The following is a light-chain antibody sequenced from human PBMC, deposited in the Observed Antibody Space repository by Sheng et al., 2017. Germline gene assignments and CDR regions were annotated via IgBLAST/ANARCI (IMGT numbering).Light chain of an antibody. CDR3: QQYYTISWT. CDR2: SAS. J-gene: IGKJ1*01. V-gene: IGKV1-NL1*01. CDR1: QDIIKS. Sequence: IQLTQSPSSLSASVGDRVTITCRASQDIIKSLAWFQQRPGKAPKLLLYSASKLQSGVPSRFSGSGSGTDYTLTISSLQPDDFATYYCQQYYTISWTFGRGTKVDIK.